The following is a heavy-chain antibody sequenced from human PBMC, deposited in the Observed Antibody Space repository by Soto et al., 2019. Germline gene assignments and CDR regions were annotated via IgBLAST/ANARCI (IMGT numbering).Heavy chain of an antibody. J-gene: IGHJ4*02. V-gene: IGHV4-4*07. CDR3: ARGIPVSGSFDY. CDR2: IYTRGST. D-gene: IGHD2-21*01. Sequence: SETLSLTCTVSCGSISRYYWRLIRQPAGKGLEGIGRIYTRGSTNYNPSLKSRVTMSVDTSKNQFSLKLSSVTAADTAVYYCARGIPVSGSFDYWGEGT. CDR1: CGSISRYY.